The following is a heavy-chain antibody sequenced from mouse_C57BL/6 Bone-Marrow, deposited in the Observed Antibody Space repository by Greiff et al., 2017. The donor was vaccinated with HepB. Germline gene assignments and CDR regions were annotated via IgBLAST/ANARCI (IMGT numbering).Heavy chain of an antibody. CDR3: SRDRFDYYFDY. J-gene: IGHJ2*01. CDR1: GFTFSTSG. D-gene: IGHD2-14*01. CDR2: INTGGTYT. Sequence: EVKLVESGGDLVRPGGSLKLSCAASGFTFSTSGMSWVRQTPDKRLEWVATINTGGTYTYYADSVRGRFTISKDSAKNTLFLLRSRLRAEDSGIYYCSRDRFDYYFDYWGQGTTLTVSS. V-gene: IGHV5-6*02.